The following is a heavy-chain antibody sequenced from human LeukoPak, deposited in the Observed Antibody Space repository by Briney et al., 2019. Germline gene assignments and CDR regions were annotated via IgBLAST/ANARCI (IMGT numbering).Heavy chain of an antibody. CDR1: GGSISSYY. J-gene: IGHJ6*04. CDR3: ARLENRDYYYYGMDV. Sequence: SETLSLTCTVSGGSISSYYWSWIRQPPGKGLEWIWYIYYSGSTNYNPSLKSRVTISVDTSKNQFSLKLSSVTAADTAVYYCARLENRDYYYYGMDVWGKGTTVTVSS. V-gene: IGHV4-59*01. D-gene: IGHD3-3*01. CDR2: IYYSGST.